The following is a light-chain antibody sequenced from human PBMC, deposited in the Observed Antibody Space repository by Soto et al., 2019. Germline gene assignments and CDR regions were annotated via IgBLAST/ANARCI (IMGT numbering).Light chain of an antibody. CDR2: TAS. J-gene: IGKJ5*01. CDR3: QQSYNSNT. V-gene: IGKV1-39*01. CDR1: QNISRY. Sequence: DIQMTQSPSSLSASVGDRVTITCRASQNISRYLNWYQQKAGKVPKLLIYTASTLQSGVPSRFSGSGSGTDFTLTISSLQPEDFATYYCQQSYNSNTFGQGTRLEIK.